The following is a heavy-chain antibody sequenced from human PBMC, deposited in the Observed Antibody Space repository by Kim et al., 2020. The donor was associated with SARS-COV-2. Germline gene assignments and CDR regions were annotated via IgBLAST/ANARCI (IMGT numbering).Heavy chain of an antibody. D-gene: IGHD3-22*01. CDR1: GFTFSSYG. CDR2: ISYDGSNK. Sequence: GGSLRLSCAASGFTFSSYGMHWVRQAPGKGLEWVAVISYDGSNKYYADSVKGRFTISRDNSKNTLYLQMNSLRAEDTAVYYCAKSGYDSSGYCFDYWGQGTLVTVSS. J-gene: IGHJ4*02. V-gene: IGHV3-30*18. CDR3: AKSGYDSSGYCFDY.